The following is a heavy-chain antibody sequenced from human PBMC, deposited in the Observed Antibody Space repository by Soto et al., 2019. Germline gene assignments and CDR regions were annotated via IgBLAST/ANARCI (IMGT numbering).Heavy chain of an antibody. CDR1: GGSISSYY. Sequence: LSLTCTVSGGSISSYYWSWIRQPPGKGLEWIGYIYYSGSTNYTPSLKSRVTISVDTSKNQFSLKLSSVTAADTAVYYFXSXXEPITIFGVVIRGGFDYWGQGTLVTVS. V-gene: IGHV4-59*01. D-gene: IGHD3-3*01. J-gene: IGHJ4*02. CDR2: IYYSGST. CDR3: XSXXEPITIFGVVIRGGFDY.